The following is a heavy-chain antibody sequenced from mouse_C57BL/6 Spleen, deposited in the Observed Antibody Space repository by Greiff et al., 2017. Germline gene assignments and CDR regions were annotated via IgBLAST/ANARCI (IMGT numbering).Heavy chain of an antibody. J-gene: IGHJ2*01. D-gene: IGHD1-1*01. V-gene: IGHV14-2*01. CDR2: IDPEDGET. CDR3: ARSTTVPYYCDY. Sequence: VQLQQSGAELVKPGASVKLSCTASGFNIKDYYMHWVKQRTEQGLEWIGRIDPEDGETKYAPKFKGKATITADTSSNTAYLQLSSLTSEDTAVYYCARSTTVPYYCDYWGQGTTLTVSS. CDR1: GFNIKDYY.